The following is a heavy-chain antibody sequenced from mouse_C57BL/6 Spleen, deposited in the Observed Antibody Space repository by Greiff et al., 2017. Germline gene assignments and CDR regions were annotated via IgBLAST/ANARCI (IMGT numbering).Heavy chain of an antibody. CDR2: IDPANGTT. CDR1: GFNIKNTY. D-gene: IGHD1-1*01. Sequence: VQLKESVAELVRPGASVKLSCTASGFNIKNTYMHWVKQRPEQGLEWIGRIDPANGTTKYAPKFQGKATITAYTSSNTAYLQLSSLPSEDTAIYYCARYRGSTSYYFDYWGQGTTLTVSS. V-gene: IGHV14-3*01. CDR3: ARYRGSTSYYFDY. J-gene: IGHJ2*01.